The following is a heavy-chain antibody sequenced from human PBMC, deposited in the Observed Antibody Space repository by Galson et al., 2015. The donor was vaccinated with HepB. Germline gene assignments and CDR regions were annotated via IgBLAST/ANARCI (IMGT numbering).Heavy chain of an antibody. D-gene: IGHD5-18*01. V-gene: IGHV3-21*01. Sequence: SLRLSCAASGFTFSSYSMNWVRQAPGKGLEWVSCISRSSSYIYSAESVKGRFTISRDNAKNALYLQMNSLRAEDTAVYYCARDGDTAMAPDHWGQGTLVTVSS. CDR3: ARDGDTAMAPDH. J-gene: IGHJ4*02. CDR2: ISRSSSYI. CDR1: GFTFSSYS.